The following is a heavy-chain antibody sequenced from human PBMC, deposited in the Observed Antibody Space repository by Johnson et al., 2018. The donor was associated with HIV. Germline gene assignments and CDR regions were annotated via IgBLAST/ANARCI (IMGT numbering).Heavy chain of an antibody. CDR1: GFTFSSYD. D-gene: IGHD3-3*01. J-gene: IGHJ3*02. CDR3: ARERWSSYFGAFDI. V-gene: IGHV3-30*03. CDR2: ISYDGSNK. Sequence: QVQLVESGGGVVQPGRSLRLSCAASGFTFSSYDMHWVRQAPGKGLEWVAVISYDGSNKYYADSVKGRFTISRDNSKNTLYLQMNSLRGEDMAVYYCARERWSSYFGAFDIWGQGTMVTLSS.